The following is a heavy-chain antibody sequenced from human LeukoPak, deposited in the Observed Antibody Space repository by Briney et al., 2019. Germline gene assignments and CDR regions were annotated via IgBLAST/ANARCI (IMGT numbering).Heavy chain of an antibody. CDR1: GGSISRYY. V-gene: IGHV4-59*01. CDR3: ARNNVGYCSSTSCYAGAFDI. CDR2: IYYSGST. Sequence: SETLSLTCTVSGGSISRYYWSWIRQPPGKGLEWIGYIYYSGSTNYNPSLKSRVTISVDTSKNQFSLKLSSVTAADTAVYYCARNNVGYCSSTSCYAGAFDIWGQGTMVTVSS. J-gene: IGHJ3*02. D-gene: IGHD2-2*01.